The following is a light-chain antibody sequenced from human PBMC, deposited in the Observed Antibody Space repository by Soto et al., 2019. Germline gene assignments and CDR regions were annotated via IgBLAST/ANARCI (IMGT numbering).Light chain of an antibody. V-gene: IGLV1-47*01. CDR2: RNS. CDR1: SANFGSFY. CDR3: AAWDDSLRVM. J-gene: IGLJ3*02. Sequence: QSVLTQSPSASGTPGQRVTISCSGSSANFGSFYVYWYQQLQGAAPQLLIYRNSQRPSVVPDRFSGSTSGTSAPLAISGLRSEDEDDYCCAAWDDSLRVMFGGGTKLTVL.